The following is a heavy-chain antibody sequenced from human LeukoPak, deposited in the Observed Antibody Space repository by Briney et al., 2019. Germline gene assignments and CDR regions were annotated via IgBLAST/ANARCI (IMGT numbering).Heavy chain of an antibody. V-gene: IGHV5-51*01. D-gene: IGHD6-19*01. CDR3: ARRFIGSSGWNY. CDR2: ISPGDSNT. CDR1: GYTFTNYW. J-gene: IGHJ4*02. Sequence: GESLKISCKGSGYTFTNYWIGWVRQMPGKGLEWMGIISPGDSNTRYNPSFQGQVTISADTSISTAYLQWSSLKASDTAIYYCARRFIGSSGWNYWGQGTLVTVSS.